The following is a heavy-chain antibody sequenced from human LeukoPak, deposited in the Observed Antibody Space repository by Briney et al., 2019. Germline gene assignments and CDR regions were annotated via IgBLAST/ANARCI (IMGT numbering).Heavy chain of an antibody. CDR2: IYYSGST. D-gene: IGHD1-26*01. CDR3: ARGQWGVRAFDI. V-gene: IGHV4-30-4*08. J-gene: IGHJ3*02. Sequence: SETLSLTCTVSGGFISSGGYYWSWIRQLPGKGLEWIGYIYYSGSTYYNPSLKSRVTISVDTSKNQFSLKLSSVTAADTAVYYCARGQWGVRAFDIWGQGTMVTVSS. CDR1: GGFISSGGYY.